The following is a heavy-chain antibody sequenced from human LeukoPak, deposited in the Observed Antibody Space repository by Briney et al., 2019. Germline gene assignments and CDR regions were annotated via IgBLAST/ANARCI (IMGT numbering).Heavy chain of an antibody. D-gene: IGHD3-10*01. J-gene: IGHJ6*02. CDR2: IYYSGSA. CDR1: GGSISSGDYY. Sequence: SQTLSLTCTVSGGSISSGDYYWSWIRQPPGKGLEWIGYIYYSGSAYYNPSLKSRVTISVDTSKNQFSLKLSSVTAADTAVYYCASSPYYYGSGSYYNYYYYYGMDVWGQGTTVTVSS. V-gene: IGHV4-30-4*01. CDR3: ASSPYYYGSGSYYNYYYYYGMDV.